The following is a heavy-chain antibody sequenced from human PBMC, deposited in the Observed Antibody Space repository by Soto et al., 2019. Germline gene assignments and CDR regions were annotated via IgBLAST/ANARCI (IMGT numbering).Heavy chain of an antibody. CDR2: INAGNGNT. V-gene: IGHV1-3*01. CDR1: GYTFTSYA. J-gene: IGHJ4*02. D-gene: IGHD1-1*01. Sequence: GASVKVSCKASGYTFTSYAMHWVRQAPGQRLEWMGWINAGNGNTKYSQKFQGRVTITRDTSASTAYMELSSLRSEDTAVYYCARDRRTELEQPFDYWGQGTLVTVSS. CDR3: ARDRRTELEQPFDY.